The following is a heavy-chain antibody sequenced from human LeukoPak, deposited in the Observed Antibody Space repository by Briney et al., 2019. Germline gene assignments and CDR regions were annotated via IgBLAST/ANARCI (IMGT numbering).Heavy chain of an antibody. CDR2: ISAYNGNT. V-gene: IGHV1-18*04. D-gene: IGHD2-21*02. Sequence: ASVKVSCKASGYTFTSYYMHWVRQAPGQGLEWMGWISAYNGNTNYAQKLQGRVTMTTDTSTSIAYMELRSLRSDDTAVYYCARARGVVVTADHDYYFDYWGQGTLVTVSS. CDR1: GYTFTSYY. CDR3: ARARGVVVTADHDYYFDY. J-gene: IGHJ4*02.